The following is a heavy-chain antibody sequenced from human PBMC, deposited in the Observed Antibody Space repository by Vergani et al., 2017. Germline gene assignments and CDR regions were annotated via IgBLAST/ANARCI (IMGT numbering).Heavy chain of an antibody. D-gene: IGHD6-13*01. J-gene: IGHJ4*02. CDR3: ARGSRAAGYSGPDS. CDR1: GGSISSGDHC. Sequence: QVQMQESGPGLVKTSETLSLTCAVSGGSISSGDHCWTWIRQRPGKGLEWIGYIFYSGTTYDNPSLRSRLTISVDTSQNQFSLTLSSVNATDTAVYYCARGSRAAGYSGPDSWGQGTRVTVSS. V-gene: IGHV4-31*11. CDR2: IFYSGTT.